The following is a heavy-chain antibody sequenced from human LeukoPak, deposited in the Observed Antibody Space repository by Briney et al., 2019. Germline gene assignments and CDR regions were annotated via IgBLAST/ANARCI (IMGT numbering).Heavy chain of an antibody. CDR3: ARGIHYGSGSYPPSAHYGMDV. J-gene: IGHJ6*02. D-gene: IGHD3-10*01. V-gene: IGHV1-18*01. Sequence: ASVKVSCKASGYTFTSYGISWVRQAPGQGLEWMGWISAYNGNTNYAQKLQGRVTMTTDTSTSTAYMELRSLRSDDTAVYYCARGIHYGSGSYPPSAHYGMDVWGQGTTVTVSS. CDR1: GYTFTSYG. CDR2: ISAYNGNT.